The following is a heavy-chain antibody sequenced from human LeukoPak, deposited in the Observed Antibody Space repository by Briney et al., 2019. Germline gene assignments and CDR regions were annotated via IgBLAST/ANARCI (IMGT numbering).Heavy chain of an antibody. V-gene: IGHV4-34*01. CDR2: INHSGST. Sequence: SETLSLTCAVSGGSFSGYYWSWIRQPPGKGLEWIGEINHSGSTNYNPPLKSRVTISVDTSKNQFSLKLSSVTAADTAVYYCAVRKEGYCSGGSCSEFDYWGQGTLVTVSS. CDR1: GGSFSGYY. J-gene: IGHJ4*02. CDR3: AVRKEGYCSGGSCSEFDY. D-gene: IGHD2-15*01.